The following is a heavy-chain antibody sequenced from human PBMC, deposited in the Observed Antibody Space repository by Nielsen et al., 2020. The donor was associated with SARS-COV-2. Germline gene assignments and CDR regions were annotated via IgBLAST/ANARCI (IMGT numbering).Heavy chain of an antibody. J-gene: IGHJ4*02. CDR3: ARDPGDYVWGSYREDY. CDR2: ISYDGSNK. D-gene: IGHD3-16*02. CDR1: GFTISSYA. Sequence: GKSLKISCAASGFTISSYAMHWVRQAPGKGLEWVAVISYDGSNKYYADSVKGRFTISRDNSKNTLYLQMNSLRAEDTAVYYCARDPGDYVWGSYREDYWGQGTLVTVSS. V-gene: IGHV3-30*04.